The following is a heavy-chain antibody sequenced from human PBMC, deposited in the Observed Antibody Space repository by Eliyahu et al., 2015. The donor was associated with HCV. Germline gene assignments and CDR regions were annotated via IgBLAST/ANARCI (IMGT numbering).Heavy chain of an antibody. CDR3: ARELGPYYDIWSGYLGAFDI. CDR2: IIPILGIA. Sequence: QVQLVQSGAEVKKPGSSVKVSCKASGGTFSSYTISWVRQAPGQGLEWMGRIIPILGIANYAQKFQGRVTITADKSTSTAYMELSSLRSEDTAVYYCARELGPYYDIWSGYLGAFDIWGQGTMVTVSS. CDR1: GGTFSSYT. D-gene: IGHD3-3*01. V-gene: IGHV1-69*08. J-gene: IGHJ3*02.